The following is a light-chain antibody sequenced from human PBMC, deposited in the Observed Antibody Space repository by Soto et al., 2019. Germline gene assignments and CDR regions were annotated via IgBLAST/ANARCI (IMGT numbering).Light chain of an antibody. CDR3: SSYTSRNTYV. J-gene: IGLJ1*01. CDR2: DVS. CDR1: SSDVGGYTF. V-gene: IGLV2-14*01. Sequence: QSALTQPASVSASPGQSIAISCTGTSSDVGGYTFVSLYQQHPGKAPKLMIYDVSNRPSGISNRFSGSKSGNTASLTISGLQAEDEADYYCSSYTSRNTYVFGTGTKVTVL.